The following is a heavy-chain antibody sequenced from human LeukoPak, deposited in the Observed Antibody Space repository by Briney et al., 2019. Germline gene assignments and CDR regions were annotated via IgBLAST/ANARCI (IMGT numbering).Heavy chain of an antibody. Sequence: PSETLSLTCTVSGGSISNYYWSWIRQPPGKGLEWIGYIYYSGSTSYNPSLKSRVTISVDTSKNQFSLKLSSVTAADTAVYYCARHLATDGGRSLDYWGQGTLVTVSS. CDR1: GGSISNYY. V-gene: IGHV4-59*08. CDR2: IYYSGST. J-gene: IGHJ4*02. D-gene: IGHD3-16*01. CDR3: ARHLATDGGRSLDY.